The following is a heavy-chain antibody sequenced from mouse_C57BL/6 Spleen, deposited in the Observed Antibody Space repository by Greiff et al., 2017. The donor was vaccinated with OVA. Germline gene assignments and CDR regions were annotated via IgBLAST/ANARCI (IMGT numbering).Heavy chain of an antibody. Sequence: VQLQQSGAELARPGASVKLSCKASGYTFTSYGISWVKQRTGQGLEWIGEIYPRSGNTYYNEKFKGKATLTADKSTSTAYMELRSLTYESSAVYCCARHWDVAWFAYWGQGTLVTVSA. V-gene: IGHV1-81*01. CDR3: ARHWDVAWFAY. D-gene: IGHD4-1*01. J-gene: IGHJ3*01. CDR1: GYTFTSYG. CDR2: IYPRSGNT.